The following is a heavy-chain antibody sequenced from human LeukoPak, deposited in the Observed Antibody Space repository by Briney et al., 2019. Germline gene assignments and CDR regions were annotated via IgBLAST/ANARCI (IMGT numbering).Heavy chain of an antibody. CDR3: ARDGYYDFWSGYSIHYYYGMDV. CDR2: ISGSGGTT. Sequence: PGGSLRLSCAASGFSFSSYAMSWVRQVPGKGLEWVSAISGSGGTTYYADSVKGRFTISRDNAKNSLYLQMNSLRAEDTAVYYCARDGYYDFWSGYSIHYYYGMDVWGQGTTVTVSS. V-gene: IGHV3-23*01. J-gene: IGHJ6*02. D-gene: IGHD3-3*01. CDR1: GFSFSSYA.